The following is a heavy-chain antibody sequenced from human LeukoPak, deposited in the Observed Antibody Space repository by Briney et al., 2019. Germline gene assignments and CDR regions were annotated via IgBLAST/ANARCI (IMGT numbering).Heavy chain of an antibody. CDR1: GFTFSSYA. V-gene: IGHV3-64*01. CDR2: ISSNGGST. D-gene: IGHD1-26*01. CDR3: ARQVGATHA. Sequence: AGGSLRLSCAASGFTFSSYAMHWVRHAPGKGLEYVPAISSNGGSTYYANSVKGRFTISRDNSKNTLYLQMGSLRAEDMAVYYCARQVGATHAWGQGTLVTVSS. J-gene: IGHJ5*02.